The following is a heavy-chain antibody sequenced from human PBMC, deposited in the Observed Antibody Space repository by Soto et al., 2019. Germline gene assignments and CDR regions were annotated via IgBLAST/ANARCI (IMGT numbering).Heavy chain of an antibody. CDR1: GGSVSSGSYY. CDR3: ARGLEFIAYCGGDCYSNYFDY. V-gene: IGHV4-61*01. Sequence: QVQLQESGPGLVKPSETLSLTCTVSGGSVSSGSYYWSWIRQPPGKGLEWIGYIYYSGSTNYNPSLKSRVTISVDTSKNQFSLKLSSVTAADTAVYYCARGLEFIAYCGGDCYSNYFDYWGQGTLVTVSS. CDR2: IYYSGST. D-gene: IGHD2-21*02. J-gene: IGHJ4*02.